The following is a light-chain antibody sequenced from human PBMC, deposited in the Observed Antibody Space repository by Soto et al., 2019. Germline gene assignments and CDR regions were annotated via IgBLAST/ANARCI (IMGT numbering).Light chain of an antibody. Sequence: IKLTQSPSSLSASVGGRVTITCRASQGISSYLAWYQQKPGKAPKLLIYAASTLQSGVPSRFSGSGSGTDCTLTISSLQPEDVATYYCQQLNSYPLTLGGGTKVDIK. V-gene: IGKV1-9*01. CDR1: QGISSY. J-gene: IGKJ4*01. CDR3: QQLNSYPLT. CDR2: AAS.